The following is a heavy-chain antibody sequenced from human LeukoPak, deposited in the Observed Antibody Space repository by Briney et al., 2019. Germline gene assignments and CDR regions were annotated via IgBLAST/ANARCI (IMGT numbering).Heavy chain of an antibody. J-gene: IGHJ4*02. Sequence: ASVKVSCKASGYTSGYTFSSNTISWVRQAPGQGLERMGWISAYNDNTNYAQKLQGRVTMTTDTSTSTAYMELRSLRSGDTAVYCARGQWLAGFDYWGQGTLATVSS. CDR1: GYTSGYTFSSNT. CDR3: ARGQWLAGFDY. V-gene: IGHV1-18*01. CDR2: ISAYNDNT. D-gene: IGHD6-19*01.